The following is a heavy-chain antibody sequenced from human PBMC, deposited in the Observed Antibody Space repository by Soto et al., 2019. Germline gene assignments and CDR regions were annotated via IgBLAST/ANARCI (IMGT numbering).Heavy chain of an antibody. CDR1: GDSVSSNSAA. J-gene: IGHJ5*02. Sequence: PSQTLSLTCAIPGDSVSSNSAAWNWIRQSPSRGLEWLGRTYYRSKWYNDYAVSVKSRITINPDTSKNQFSLQLNSVTPEDTAVYYCAIERRQWLERYWFDPWGQGTLVTVSS. D-gene: IGHD6-19*01. V-gene: IGHV6-1*01. CDR3: AIERRQWLERYWFDP. CDR2: TYYRSKWYN.